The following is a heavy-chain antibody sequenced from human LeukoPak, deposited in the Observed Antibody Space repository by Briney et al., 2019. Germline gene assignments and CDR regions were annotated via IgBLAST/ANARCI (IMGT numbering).Heavy chain of an antibody. V-gene: IGHV1-58*02. D-gene: IGHD2-15*01. CDR3: AADGVVVVATSSPHYYYYGMDV. CDR1: GFTFTISA. J-gene: IGHJ6*02. CDR2: IVVGSGNT. Sequence: GPSVNVSCKASGFTFTISAMQWVRQARGQRLEWIGWIVVGSGNTNYAQKFQERVTITRDMSTSRAYMELSSLRSEDTAVYYCAADGVVVVATSSPHYYYYGMDVWGQGTTVTVSS.